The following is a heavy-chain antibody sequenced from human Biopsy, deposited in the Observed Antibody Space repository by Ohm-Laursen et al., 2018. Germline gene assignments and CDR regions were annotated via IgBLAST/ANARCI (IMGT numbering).Heavy chain of an antibody. D-gene: IGHD3-16*01. V-gene: IGHV1-2*02. Sequence: SVKVSCKPSGYTFTDYRLYWVRQAPGQGLDLMGWIDPNTGDTDYPQKFQGRVTMTSDTSIDTAYVELSSLTSGDTAVYYCALGEPFDYWGQGPLVTVSS. CDR2: IDPNTGDT. CDR3: ALGEPFDY. CDR1: GYTFTDYR. J-gene: IGHJ4*02.